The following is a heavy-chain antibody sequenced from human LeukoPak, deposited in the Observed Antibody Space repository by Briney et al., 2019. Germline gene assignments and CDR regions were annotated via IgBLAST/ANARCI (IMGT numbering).Heavy chain of an antibody. D-gene: IGHD6-19*01. CDR3: ASPLAVAKNDAFDI. Sequence: GASVKVSCKASGYTFTSYGISWVRQAPGQGLEWMGWISAYNGNTNYAQKLQGRVTMTTDTSTSTAYMELRSLRSEDTAVYYCASPLAVAKNDAFDIWGQGTMVTVSS. CDR1: GYTFTSYG. V-gene: IGHV1-18*01. J-gene: IGHJ3*02. CDR2: ISAYNGNT.